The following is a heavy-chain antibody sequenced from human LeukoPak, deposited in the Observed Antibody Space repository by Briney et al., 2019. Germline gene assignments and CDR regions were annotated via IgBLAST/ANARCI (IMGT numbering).Heavy chain of an antibody. Sequence: PGRSLRLSCAASGFTFSSYVMHWVRQAPGKGLEYVSAISNNGENTYYADSVKGRFTISRDNSKNTLYVQMSSLRDEDTAVYYCVKEGRRQWLPRGWFDSWGQGTLVTVSS. D-gene: IGHD6-19*01. CDR1: GFTFSSYV. CDR2: ISNNGENT. J-gene: IGHJ5*01. CDR3: VKEGRRQWLPRGWFDS. V-gene: IGHV3-64*05.